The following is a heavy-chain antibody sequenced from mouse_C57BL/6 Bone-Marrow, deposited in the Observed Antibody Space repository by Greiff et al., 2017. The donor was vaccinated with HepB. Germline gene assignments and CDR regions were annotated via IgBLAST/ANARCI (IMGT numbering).Heavy chain of an antibody. J-gene: IGHJ3*01. CDR2: IRLKSDNYAT. V-gene: IGHV6-3*01. CDR3: TLGSSYVPFAY. D-gene: IGHD1-1*01. Sequence: EVQLMESGGGLVQPGGSMKLSCVASGFTFSNYWMNWVRQSPEKGLEWVAQIRLKSDNYATPYAESVKGRFTISRDESKSSVYLQMNYLRAEDTGIYYCTLGSSYVPFAYWGQGTLVTVSA. CDR1: GFTFSNYW.